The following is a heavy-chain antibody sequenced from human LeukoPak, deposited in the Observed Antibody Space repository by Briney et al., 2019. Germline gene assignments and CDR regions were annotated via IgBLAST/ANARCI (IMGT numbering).Heavy chain of an antibody. Sequence: ASVKVSCKASGYTFTSYYMHWVRQAPGQGLEWMGIINPSGGSTSYAQKFQGRVTMTRDTSTSTVYMELSSLRSEDTAVYYCARSDIVVVPAAIRRFPLDYWGQGTLVTVSS. V-gene: IGHV1-46*01. D-gene: IGHD2-2*02. CDR1: GYTFTSYY. J-gene: IGHJ4*02. CDR3: ARSDIVVVPAAIRRFPLDY. CDR2: INPSGGST.